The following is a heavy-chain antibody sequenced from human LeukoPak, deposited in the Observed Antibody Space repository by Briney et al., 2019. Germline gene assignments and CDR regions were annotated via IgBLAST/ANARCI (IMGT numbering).Heavy chain of an antibody. CDR1: GFTFIDYN. D-gene: IGHD2-2*01. Sequence: GGSLRLSCAGSGFTFIDYNMNWVRQAPGKGLEWVSAISDDFGTYHADSVKGRFTISRDNSRNTLYLQMTSLRAEDTAVYYCARGNSGHCTGATCYALDYWGQGTLVTVSS. V-gene: IGHV3-23*01. J-gene: IGHJ4*02. CDR2: ISDDFGT. CDR3: ARGNSGHCTGATCYALDY.